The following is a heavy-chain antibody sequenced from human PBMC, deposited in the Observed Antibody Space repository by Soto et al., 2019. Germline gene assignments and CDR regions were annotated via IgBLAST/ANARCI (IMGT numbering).Heavy chain of an antibody. Sequence: ASVKVSCKASGYTFISYYLHWVRQAPGQGLEWMGIINPSGGSTSYAQKFQGRVTMTRDTSTSTVYMELSSLRSEDTAVYYCALTRGLGSFRLPYWGQGTLVTVSS. CDR2: INPSGGST. J-gene: IGHJ4*02. CDR3: ALTRGLGSFRLPY. D-gene: IGHD3-10*01. CDR1: GYTFISYY. V-gene: IGHV1-46*01.